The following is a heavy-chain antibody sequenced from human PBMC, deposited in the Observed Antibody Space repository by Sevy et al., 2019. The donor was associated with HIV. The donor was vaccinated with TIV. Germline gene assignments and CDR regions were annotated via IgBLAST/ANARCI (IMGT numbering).Heavy chain of an antibody. CDR1: GGTFSSYA. V-gene: IGHV1-69*06. D-gene: IGHD3-22*01. J-gene: IGHJ4*02. CDR3: ARAPGTYYDSSGYPFDY. CDR2: IIPIFGTA. Sequence: ASVKVSCKASGGTFSSYAISWVRQAPGQGLEWMGGIIPIFGTANYAQKFRGRVTITADKSTSTAYMELSSLRSEDTAVYYCARAPGTYYDSSGYPFDYWGQGTLVTVPS.